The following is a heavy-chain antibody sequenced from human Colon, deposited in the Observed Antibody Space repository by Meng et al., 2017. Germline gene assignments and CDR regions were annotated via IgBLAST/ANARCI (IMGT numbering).Heavy chain of an antibody. CDR3: ARGASDYDFDY. J-gene: IGHJ4*02. CDR2: AST. CDR1: GGAVSSAGYQ. V-gene: IGHV4-61*08. Sequence: VQLEEAGPGLVKPSETPPLFCAVSGGAVSSAGYQWSWIRQPPGKGLEWIGYASTNYNPSLKSRVTISVDTSKNQFSLKLSSVTAADTAVYYCARGASDYDFDYWGQGTLVTVSS. D-gene: IGHD3-22*01.